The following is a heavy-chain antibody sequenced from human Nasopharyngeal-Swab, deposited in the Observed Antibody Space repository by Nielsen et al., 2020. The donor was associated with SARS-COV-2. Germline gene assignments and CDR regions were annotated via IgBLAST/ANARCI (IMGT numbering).Heavy chain of an antibody. CDR1: GFIFSNYW. J-gene: IGHJ4*02. CDR3: TTDFYFDY. Sequence: GGSLRLSCAASGFIFSNYWMLWVRQASGKGLEWLGRIGDKDHNYATTYGASVKGRFTISRDDSKNMAFLQMDSLKTEDTALYYCTTDFYFDYWGQGTLVTVSS. V-gene: IGHV3-73*01. CDR2: IGDKDHNYAT.